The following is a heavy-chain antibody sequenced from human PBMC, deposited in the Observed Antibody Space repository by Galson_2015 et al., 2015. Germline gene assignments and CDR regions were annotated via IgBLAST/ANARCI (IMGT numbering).Heavy chain of an antibody. Sequence: SVKVSCKASGYTFTSYGISWVRQAPGQGLEWMGWISAYNGNTNYAQKLQGRVTMTTDTSTSTAYMELRSLRSDDTAVYYCARDAYLGYDSSGYYVWFDPWGQGTLVTVSS. CDR1: GYTFTSYG. CDR3: ARDAYLGYDSSGYYVWFDP. CDR2: ISAYNGNT. J-gene: IGHJ5*02. D-gene: IGHD3-22*01. V-gene: IGHV1-18*04.